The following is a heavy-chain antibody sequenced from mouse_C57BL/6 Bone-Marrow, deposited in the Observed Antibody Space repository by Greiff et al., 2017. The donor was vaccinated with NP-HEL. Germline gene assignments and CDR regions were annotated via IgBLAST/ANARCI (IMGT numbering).Heavy chain of an antibody. CDR2: ISSGSSTI. Sequence: DVHLVESGGGLVKPGGSLKLSCAASGFTFSDYGMHWVRQAPEKGLEWVAYISSGSSTIYYADTVKGRFTISRDNAKNTLFLRMTSLRSEDTAMYYCARETGRYFDYWGQGTTLTVSS. CDR3: ARETGRYFDY. D-gene: IGHD4-1*01. CDR1: GFTFSDYG. J-gene: IGHJ2*01. V-gene: IGHV5-17*01.